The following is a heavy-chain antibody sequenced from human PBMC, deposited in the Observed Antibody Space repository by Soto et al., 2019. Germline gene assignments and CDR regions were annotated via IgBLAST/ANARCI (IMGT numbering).Heavy chain of an antibody. D-gene: IGHD4-17*01. J-gene: IGHJ4*02. CDR1: GGSISTSNW. CDR2: RFHSGST. CDR3: ARINGDTINFDY. V-gene: IGHV4-4*02. Sequence: QVQLQESGPGLVKPSGTLSLTCTVSGGSISTSNWWTWVRQPPGKGLEWIGERFHSGSTTYNPSLKSRVTISLDKSSNQFSLKLNSVTAADTAVYYCARINGDTINFDYWGQGALVTVSS.